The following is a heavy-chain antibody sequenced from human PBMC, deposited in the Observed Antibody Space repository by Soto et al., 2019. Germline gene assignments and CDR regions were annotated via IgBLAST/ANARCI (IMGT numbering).Heavy chain of an antibody. CDR2: IIPIFGTV. CDR3: ARGNHRWLQLWYFDL. V-gene: IGHV1-69*12. CDR1: GGTFSSYT. Sequence: QVQLVQSGAEVKKPGSSVTVSCKASGGTFSSYTISWVRQAPGQGLEWMGGIIPIFGTVNYAQKFQGRVTITADESTSPAYMELSSLRSADTAVYYCARGNHRWLQLWYFDLWGRGTLVTVSS. J-gene: IGHJ2*01. D-gene: IGHD5-12*01.